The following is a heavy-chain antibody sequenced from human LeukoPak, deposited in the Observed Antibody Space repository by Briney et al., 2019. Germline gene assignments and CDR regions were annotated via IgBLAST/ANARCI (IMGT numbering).Heavy chain of an antibody. J-gene: IGHJ3*02. CDR2: ISYDGGNK. CDR3: VRDSGRFDVFDI. Sequence: PGRSLRLSCAASGFTFSSNDIHWVRQAPGKGLEWVVVISYDGGNKYYADSVKGRFAISRDNSKNTLYLQMNSLRAEDTAVYYCVRDSGRFDVFDIWGQGTMVTVSS. CDR1: GFTFSSND. V-gene: IGHV3-30*03. D-gene: IGHD3-10*01.